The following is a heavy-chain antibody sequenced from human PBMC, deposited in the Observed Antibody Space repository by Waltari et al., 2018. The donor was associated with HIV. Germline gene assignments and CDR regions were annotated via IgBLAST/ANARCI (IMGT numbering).Heavy chain of an antibody. CDR2: NTPVFGTT. CDR3: VRAAIYSRGCFDY. J-gene: IGHJ4*02. D-gene: IGHD6-19*01. V-gene: IGHV1-69*05. CDR1: GGIFNSFA. Sequence: QVQVVQSGAEMAKPGSSVKVSCRTSGGIFNSFAISWVRQAPGQGLEWMGGNTPVFGTTNYAQKFQGRITMTSNTSISTVYMELSSLTSEETAVYYCVRAAIYSRGCFDYWGQGTLVTVSS.